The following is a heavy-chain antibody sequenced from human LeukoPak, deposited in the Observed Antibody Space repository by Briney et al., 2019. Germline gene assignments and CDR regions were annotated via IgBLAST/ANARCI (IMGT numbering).Heavy chain of an antibody. CDR3: ARKMAYSSSWYVGGIYYFDY. CDR2: IKQDGSEK. CDR1: GFTFSSYW. J-gene: IGHJ4*02. Sequence: GGSLRLSCAASGFTFSSYWMSWVRQAPGKGLEWVANIKQDGSEKYYVDSVKGLFTISRDNAKNSLYLQMNSLRAEDTAVYYCARKMAYSSSWYVGGIYYFDYWGQGTLVTVSS. D-gene: IGHD6-13*01. V-gene: IGHV3-7*01.